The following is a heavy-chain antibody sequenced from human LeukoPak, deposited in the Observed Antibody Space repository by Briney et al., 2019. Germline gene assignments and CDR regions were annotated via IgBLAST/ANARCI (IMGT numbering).Heavy chain of an antibody. CDR3: ARVYGGPFDL. V-gene: IGHV3-74*01. D-gene: IGHD4-23*01. CDR1: GFTFSNFW. Sequence: GRSLRLSCAASGFTFSNFWMHWVRQGPGKGPEWVSHINTDGSVTTYADSVRGRFTISSDYAKNTLYLHMSGLRVEDTAVYYCARVYGGPFDLWGRGALVTVSS. J-gene: IGHJ2*01. CDR2: INTDGSVT.